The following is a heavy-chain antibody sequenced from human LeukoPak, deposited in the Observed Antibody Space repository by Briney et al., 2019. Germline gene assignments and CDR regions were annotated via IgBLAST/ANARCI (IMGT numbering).Heavy chain of an antibody. CDR2: LVYGGRT. CDR1: GGSISRGDNH. V-gene: IGHV4-39*01. D-gene: IGHD2-21*02. CDR3: ARHTLVTSISTFNWFDP. Sequence: SETLSLTCSVSGGSISRGDNHWGWIRQPPGKGLEWIGSLVYGGRTFYSPSLRRRVTMSVDTSKNQFSLGLNSVTAADTAIYYCARHTLVTSISTFNWFDPWGQGTLVTVSS. J-gene: IGHJ5*02.